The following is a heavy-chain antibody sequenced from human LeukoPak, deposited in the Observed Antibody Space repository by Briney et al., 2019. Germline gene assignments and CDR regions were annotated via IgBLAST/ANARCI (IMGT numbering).Heavy chain of an antibody. J-gene: IGHJ5*02. CDR1: GGSISSYY. Sequence: SETLSLTCTVSGGSISSYYWSWIRQPPGKGLEWIGYIYYSGSTNYNPSLKSRVTISVDTSKNQFSLKLSSVTAADTAVYYCARVDSSSWYAATQDASNWFDPWGQGTLVTVSS. CDR3: ARVDSSSWYAATQDASNWFDP. CDR2: IYYSGST. V-gene: IGHV4-59*01. D-gene: IGHD6-13*01.